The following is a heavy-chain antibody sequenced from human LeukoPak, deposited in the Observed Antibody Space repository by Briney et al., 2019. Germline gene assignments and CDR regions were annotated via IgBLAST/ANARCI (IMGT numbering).Heavy chain of an antibody. Sequence: PSGTLSLTCTVSGGSMSSSSYYWGWIRQPPGKGLEWIGSIYYSGSTYYNPSLKSRVTISVDTSKNQFSLKLSSVTAADTAVYYCAREPYDVLTSDWFDPWGQGTLVTVSS. V-gene: IGHV4-39*07. CDR2: IYYSGST. J-gene: IGHJ5*02. D-gene: IGHD3-9*01. CDR1: GGSMSSSSYY. CDR3: AREPYDVLTSDWFDP.